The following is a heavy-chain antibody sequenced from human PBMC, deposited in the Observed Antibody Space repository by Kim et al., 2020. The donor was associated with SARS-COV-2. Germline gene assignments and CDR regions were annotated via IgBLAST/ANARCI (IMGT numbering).Heavy chain of an antibody. J-gene: IGHJ6*02. Sequence: GGSLRLSCAASGFTFSSYGMHWVRQAPGKGLEWVAVISYDGSNKYYADSVKGRFTISRDNSKNTLYLQMNSLRAEDTAVYYCAKEWRYCSSTSCYRGYYYYGMDVWGQGTTVTVSS. V-gene: IGHV3-30*18. CDR1: GFTFSSYG. CDR3: AKEWRYCSSTSCYRGYYYYGMDV. D-gene: IGHD2-2*02. CDR2: ISYDGSNK.